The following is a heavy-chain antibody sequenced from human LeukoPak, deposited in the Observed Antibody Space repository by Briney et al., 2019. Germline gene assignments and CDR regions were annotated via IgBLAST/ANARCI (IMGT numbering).Heavy chain of an antibody. CDR1: GDSVSSNSAA. J-gene: IGHJ5*02. CDR2: TYYRSKWYN. D-gene: IGHD6-19*01. CDR3: AREMGYSSGWYDNWFDP. V-gene: IGHV6-1*01. Sequence: SQTLSLTCAISGDSVSSNSAAWNWIRQSPSRGLEWLGRTYYRSKWYNDYAVSVKSRITINPDTSKNQFSLQLNSVTPEDTAVYYCAREMGYSSGWYDNWFDPWGQGTLVTVSS.